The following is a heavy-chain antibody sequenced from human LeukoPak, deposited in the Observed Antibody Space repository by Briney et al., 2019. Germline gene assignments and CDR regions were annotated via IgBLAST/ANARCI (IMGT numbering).Heavy chain of an antibody. V-gene: IGHV1-69*05. Sequence: GASVKVSCXASGGTFSSYAISWVRQAPGQGLEWMGGIIPIFGTANCAQKFQGRVTITTDESTSTAYMELSSLRSEDTAVYYCARLRRGYAFDIWGQGTMVTVSS. J-gene: IGHJ3*02. D-gene: IGHD5-12*01. CDR1: GGTFSSYA. CDR3: ARLRRGYAFDI. CDR2: IIPIFGTA.